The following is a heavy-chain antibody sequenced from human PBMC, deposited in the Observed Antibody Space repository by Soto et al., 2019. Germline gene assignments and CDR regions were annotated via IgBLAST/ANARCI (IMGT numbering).Heavy chain of an antibody. CDR2: ITAGDAKT. Sequence: QVQLVQSGADVKKTGASAKISCKASGYNFTQYRIHWVRQAPGQRLEWMGWITAGDAKTEYSQKFQGRVTISRDISATTVYLDLDSLRSEDTAVYYCARDLYSSSSFWFDPWGRGTQVIVSS. D-gene: IGHD2-2*01. CDR1: GYNFTQYR. J-gene: IGHJ5*02. V-gene: IGHV1-3*01. CDR3: ARDLYSSSSFWFDP.